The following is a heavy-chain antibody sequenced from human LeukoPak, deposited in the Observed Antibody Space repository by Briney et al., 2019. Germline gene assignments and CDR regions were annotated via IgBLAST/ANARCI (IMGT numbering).Heavy chain of an antibody. CDR3: ARESSSGWWLDY. CDR2: ISYDGSNK. CDR1: GFTFSSYG. Sequence: PGGSLRLSCAASGFTFSSYGMHWVRQAPGKGLEWVAVISYDGSNKYYADSVKGRFTISRDNSKNTLYLQMNSLRAEDTAVYYCARESSSGWWLDYWGQGTLVTVSS. V-gene: IGHV3-30*03. D-gene: IGHD6-19*01. J-gene: IGHJ4*02.